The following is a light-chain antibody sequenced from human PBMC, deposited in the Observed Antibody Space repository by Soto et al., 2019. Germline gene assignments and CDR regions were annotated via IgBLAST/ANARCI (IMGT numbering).Light chain of an antibody. Sequence: QSALTQPPSASGSPGQSVTISCTGTTSDVGGYNYVSWYQQHPGKAPKLLVYDVDKRPSGVPDRFSGSKSGNTASLTVSGLQAEDEADYYCSSYVGSNFHVLLGGGTKVTVL. CDR2: DVD. J-gene: IGLJ2*01. V-gene: IGLV2-8*01. CDR1: TSDVGGYNY. CDR3: SSYVGSNFHVL.